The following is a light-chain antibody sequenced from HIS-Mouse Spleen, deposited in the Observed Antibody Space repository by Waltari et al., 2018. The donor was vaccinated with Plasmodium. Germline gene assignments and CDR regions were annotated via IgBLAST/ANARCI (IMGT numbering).Light chain of an antibody. CDR2: KDS. Sequence: SYELTQPPSVSVSPGQTARITCPGDALPKQYAYWYQQKPGQAPVLVQYKDSERTSGIPERFSGSSSGTTVTLTISGVQSEDEADYYCQSADSSGTYVFGTGTKVTVL. CDR3: QSADSSGTYV. CDR1: ALPKQY. J-gene: IGLJ1*01. V-gene: IGLV3-25*03.